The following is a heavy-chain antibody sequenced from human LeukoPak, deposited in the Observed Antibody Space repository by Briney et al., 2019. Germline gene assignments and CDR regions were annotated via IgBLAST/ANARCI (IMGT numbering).Heavy chain of an antibody. CDR3: ARVAVPAAIMLYDYFDY. D-gene: IGHD2-2*02. Sequence: GGSLRLSCVASGFTFSNYAMHWVRQAPGKGLEYVSAINSNGGSTYYANSVKGRFTISRDNSKNTLYLQMGSLRAEDMAVYYCARVAVPAAIMLYDYFDYWGQGTLVTVSS. CDR1: GFTFSNYA. V-gene: IGHV3-64*01. J-gene: IGHJ4*02. CDR2: INSNGGST.